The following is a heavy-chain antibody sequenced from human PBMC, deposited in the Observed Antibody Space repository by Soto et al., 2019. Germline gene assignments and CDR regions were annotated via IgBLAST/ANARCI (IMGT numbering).Heavy chain of an antibody. CDR3: ARGSDFWSGYYRCYFDY. CDR2: SYYSGST. Sequence: QVQLQESGAGLVKPSETLSLTCTVSGGSVSSGSYYWSWIRQPPGKGLEWIGYSYYSGSTNYNPSLKSRVTISVDTSKNQFSLKLSSVTAADTAVYYCARGSDFWSGYYRCYFDYWGQGTLVTVSS. J-gene: IGHJ4*02. V-gene: IGHV4-61*01. D-gene: IGHD3-3*01. CDR1: GGSVSSGSYY.